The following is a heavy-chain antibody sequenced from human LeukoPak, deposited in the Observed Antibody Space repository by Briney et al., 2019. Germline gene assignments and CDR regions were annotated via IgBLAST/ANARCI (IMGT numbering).Heavy chain of an antibody. CDR2: INPNGGGT. D-gene: IGHD6-6*01. J-gene: IGHJ4*02. Sequence: ASLKLSCKSSGYTFTTYGISWMRQAPGQGLEWMGWINPNGGGTNYAQHFQGRATMTRDTSISTAYMELSRLRSDDTAVYCCASLNTYSSSSYLDYWGQGTLVTVSS. V-gene: IGHV1-2*02. CDR3: ASLNTYSSSSYLDY. CDR1: GYTFTTYG.